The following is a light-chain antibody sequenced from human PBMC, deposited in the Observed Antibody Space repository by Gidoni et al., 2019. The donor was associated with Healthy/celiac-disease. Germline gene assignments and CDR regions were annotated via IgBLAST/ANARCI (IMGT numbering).Light chain of an antibody. CDR3: QAWDSSTAV. CDR2: QDS. V-gene: IGLV3-1*01. J-gene: IGLJ1*01. Sequence: SYELTQPPSVSVSPGQTASINCSGDKLGDKYACWYQPKPGQSPVLVIYQDSKRPSGIPERFSGSNSGNTATLTISGTQAMDEADYYCQAWDSSTAVFGTGTKVTVL. CDR1: KLGDKY.